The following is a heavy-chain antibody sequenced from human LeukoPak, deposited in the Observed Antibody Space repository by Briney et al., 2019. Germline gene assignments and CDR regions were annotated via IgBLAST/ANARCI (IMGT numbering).Heavy chain of an antibody. CDR3: ARGRPSYCSSTSCQGDYYYYMDV. CDR1: GGTFSSYA. Sequence: SVKVSCKASGGTFSSYAISWVRQAPGQGLEWMGGIIPIFGTANYAQKFQGRVTITADESTSTAYMELSSLRSEDTAMYYCARGRPSYCSSTSCQGDYYYYMDVWGKGTTVTVSS. CDR2: IIPIFGTA. D-gene: IGHD2-2*01. V-gene: IGHV1-69*01. J-gene: IGHJ6*03.